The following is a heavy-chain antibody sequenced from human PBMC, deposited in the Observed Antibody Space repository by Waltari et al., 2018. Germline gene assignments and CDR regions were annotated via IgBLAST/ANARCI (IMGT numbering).Heavy chain of an antibody. J-gene: IGHJ3*02. V-gene: IGHV1-2*06. CDR2: INPNSGGT. CDR1: GYTFTGYY. Sequence: QVQLVQSGAEVKKPGASVKVSCKASGYTFTGYYMHWVRQAPGQGLEWMGRINPNSGGTNYAQKFQGRVTMTRDTSISTAYMELSRLRSDDTAVYYCAREGVDIVVVVAATPEDAFDIWGQGTMVTVSS. CDR3: AREGVDIVVVVAATPEDAFDI. D-gene: IGHD2-15*01.